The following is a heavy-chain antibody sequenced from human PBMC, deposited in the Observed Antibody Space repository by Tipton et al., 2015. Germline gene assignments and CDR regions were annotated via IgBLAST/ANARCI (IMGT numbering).Heavy chain of an antibody. Sequence: SLRLSCAASGFKFGDHAMHWVRQVPGKGLEWVSGISWHSATKEYADSVKGRFTISRDNAKRIVQLEMNSLKLEDTALYFCAREAGFTVGAHWYFDLWGRGTLVSVSS. CDR1: GFKFGDHA. J-gene: IGHJ2*01. D-gene: IGHD4-23*01. CDR2: ISWHSATK. V-gene: IGHV3-9*01. CDR3: AREAGFTVGAHWYFDL.